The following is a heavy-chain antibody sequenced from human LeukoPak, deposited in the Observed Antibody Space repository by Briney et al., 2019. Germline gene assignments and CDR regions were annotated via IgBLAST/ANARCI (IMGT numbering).Heavy chain of an antibody. CDR3: VRDTPGYGGDDFDY. D-gene: IGHD4-23*01. V-gene: IGHV3-30*02. Sequence: PGGSLRLSCAASGFTFSTYGMHWVRQAPGKGLERMTFIQAGGDEKYYAESVKGRFTVSRDNSKNTLYLQMNSLRAEDTAVYYCVRDTPGYGGDDFDYWGQGALVTVSS. CDR1: GFTFSTYG. CDR2: IQAGGDEK. J-gene: IGHJ4*02.